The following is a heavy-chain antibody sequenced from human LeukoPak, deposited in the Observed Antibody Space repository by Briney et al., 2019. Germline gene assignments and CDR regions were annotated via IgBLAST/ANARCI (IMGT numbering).Heavy chain of an antibody. CDR3: ARRYSSSWYVGFFDP. Sequence: SETLSLTCTVSGASIRNYYWSWIRQSPGKGLEWVGYIYYSGSTNYNPSLESRVAMSVDTSKNQFSLRLSSVTAADTAIYYCARRYSSSWYVGFFDPWGQGTLVTVSS. CDR1: GASIRNYY. CDR2: IYYSGST. D-gene: IGHD6-13*01. J-gene: IGHJ5*02. V-gene: IGHV4-59*08.